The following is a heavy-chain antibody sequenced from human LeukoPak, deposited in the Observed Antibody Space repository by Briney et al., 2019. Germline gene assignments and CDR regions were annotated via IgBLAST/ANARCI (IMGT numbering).Heavy chain of an antibody. D-gene: IGHD3-10*01. J-gene: IGHJ4*02. CDR1: GGSISSYY. CDR2: IHDSGST. CDR3: ARHFYGSGSYSGFDY. V-gene: IGHV4-59*08. Sequence: SETLSLTCTVSGGSISSYYWSWIRQAPGKGLEWIAYIHDSGSTNYNHSLKSRVTISVDTSKNQFSLKLSSVTAADTAVYYCARHFYGSGSYSGFDYWGQGTLVTVSS.